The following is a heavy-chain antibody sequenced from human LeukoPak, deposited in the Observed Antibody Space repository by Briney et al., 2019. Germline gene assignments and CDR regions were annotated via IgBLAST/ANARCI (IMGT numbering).Heavy chain of an antibody. CDR1: GGSISSYY. J-gene: IGHJ4*02. CDR3: ARERVAGGIYYFDY. D-gene: IGHD6-19*01. Sequence: PSETLSLTCTVSGGSISSYYWSWIRQPPGKGLEWIGYIYYSGSTNYNPSLKSRVTISVDTSKNQFSLKLSSVTAADTAVYYRARERVAGGIYYFDYWGQGTLVTVSS. V-gene: IGHV4-59*01. CDR2: IYYSGST.